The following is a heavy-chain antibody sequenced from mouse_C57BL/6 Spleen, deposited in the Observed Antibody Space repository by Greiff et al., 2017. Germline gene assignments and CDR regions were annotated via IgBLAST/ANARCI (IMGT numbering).Heavy chain of an antibody. CDR2: ISYDGSN. D-gene: IGHD4-1*01. Sequence: EVKLVESGPGLVKPSQSLSLTCSVTGYSITSGYYWNWIRQFPGNKLEWMGYISYDGSNNYNPSLKNRISITRDTSKNQFFLKLNSVTTEDTATYYCARALTGTGVAYWGQGTLVTVSA. CDR1: GYSITSGYY. J-gene: IGHJ3*01. V-gene: IGHV3-6*01. CDR3: ARALTGTGVAY.